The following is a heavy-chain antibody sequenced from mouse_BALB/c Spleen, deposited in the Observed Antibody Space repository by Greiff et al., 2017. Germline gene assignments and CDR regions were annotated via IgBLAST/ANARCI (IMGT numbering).Heavy chain of an antibody. D-gene: IGHD1-2*01. J-gene: IGHJ2*01. CDR1: GYSFTSYW. V-gene: IGHV1-5*01. CDR3: TRTTATDYFDY. Sequence: VQLQQSGTVLARPGASVKMSCKASGYSFTSYWMHWVKQRPGQGLEWIGAIYPGNSDTSYNQKFKGKAKLTAVTSASTAYMELSSLTNEDSAVYYCTRTTATDYFDYWGQGTTLTVSS. CDR2: IYPGNSDT.